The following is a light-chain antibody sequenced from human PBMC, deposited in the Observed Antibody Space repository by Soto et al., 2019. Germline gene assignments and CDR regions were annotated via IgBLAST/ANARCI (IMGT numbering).Light chain of an antibody. CDR3: ETCDRNLWV. CDR1: SGHSSYI. J-gene: IGLJ3*02. Sequence: QPVLTQSSSASAYLGSSVKLTCTLSSGHSSYIIAWHQQQPGKAPRYLMKLEGSGSYNKGSGVPDRFSGSSSGADRYLTISNLQFEDEADYYCETCDRNLWVFGGGTKLTVL. V-gene: IGLV4-60*02. CDR2: LEGSGSY.